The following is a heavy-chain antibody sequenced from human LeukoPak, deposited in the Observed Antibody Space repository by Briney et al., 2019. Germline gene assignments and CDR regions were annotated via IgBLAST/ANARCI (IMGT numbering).Heavy chain of an antibody. Sequence: SVKVSCKASGGTFSSYAISWVRQAPGQGLEWMGGIIPIFGTANYAQKFQGRVTITADKSTSTAYMELSSLRSEDTAVYYCASDYGSGSYNWFDPWGQGTLVTVSS. CDR2: IIPIFGTA. CDR1: GGTFSSYA. CDR3: ASDYGSGSYNWFDP. J-gene: IGHJ5*02. D-gene: IGHD3-10*01. V-gene: IGHV1-69*06.